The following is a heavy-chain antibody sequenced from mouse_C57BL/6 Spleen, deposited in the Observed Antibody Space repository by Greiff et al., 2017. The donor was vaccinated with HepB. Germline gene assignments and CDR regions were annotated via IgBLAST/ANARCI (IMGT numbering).Heavy chain of an antibody. J-gene: IGHJ1*03. CDR3: ARGGSSYADNWYFDV. D-gene: IGHD1-1*01. CDR2: IDPSDSYT. V-gene: IGHV1-69*01. CDR1: GYTFTSYW. Sequence: VQLQQPGAELVMPGASVKLSCKASGYTFTSYWMHWVKQRPGQGLEWIGEIDPSDSYTNYNQKFKGKSTLTVDKSSSTAYMQLSSLTSEDSAVYYCARGGSSYADNWYFDVWGTGTTVTVSS.